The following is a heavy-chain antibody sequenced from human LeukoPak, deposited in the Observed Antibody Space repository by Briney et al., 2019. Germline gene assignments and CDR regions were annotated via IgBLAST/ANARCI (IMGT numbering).Heavy chain of an antibody. V-gene: IGHV1-2*02. J-gene: IGHJ6*02. CDR3: ARNSVLDCSGGSCYQDPHYYYYGMDV. D-gene: IGHD2-15*01. CDR2: INPNSGGT. CDR1: GYTFTGYY. Sequence: GASVKVSCKASGYTFTGYYMHWVRQAPGQGLEWMGWINPNSGGTNYAQKFQGRVTMTRDTSISTAYMELSRLRSDDTAVYYCARNSVLDCSGGSCYQDPHYYYYGMDVWGQGTTVTVSS.